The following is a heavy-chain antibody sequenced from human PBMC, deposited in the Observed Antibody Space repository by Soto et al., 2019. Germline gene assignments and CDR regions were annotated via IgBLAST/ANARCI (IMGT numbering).Heavy chain of an antibody. V-gene: IGHV3-23*04. Sequence: EVQLVESGGGLVQPGRSLRLSCAASGFTFDDYAMHWVRQAPGKGLEWVSGINGRGDSTYYADSVKGRFSISRDNYKNTVYLQMNSLRAENTAVYFCARVWERTVTTRNYFYGIDVWGRGTTVTVSS. D-gene: IGHD4-17*01. J-gene: IGHJ6*02. CDR2: INGRGDST. CDR3: ARVWERTVTTRNYFYGIDV. CDR1: GFTFDDYA.